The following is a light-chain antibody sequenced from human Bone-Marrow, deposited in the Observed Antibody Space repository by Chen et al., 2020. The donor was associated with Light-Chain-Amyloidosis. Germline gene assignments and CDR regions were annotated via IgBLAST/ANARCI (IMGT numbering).Light chain of an antibody. CDR1: QTISCNY. CDR3: QQYGTSPLT. CDR2: GSS. J-gene: IGKJ4*01. V-gene: IGKV3-20*01. Sequence: EIVLTQSTGTRSLSPGEGANLSCRASQTISCNYLTWYQQKFGQAPRLLIYGSSSRATGIPDRFTGSGSGTDFTLTINRLEPEDFAMYYCQQYGTSPLTFGGGTKVEIK.